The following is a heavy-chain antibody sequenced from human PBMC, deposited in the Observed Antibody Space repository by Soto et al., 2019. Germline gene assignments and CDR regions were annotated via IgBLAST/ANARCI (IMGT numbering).Heavy chain of an antibody. J-gene: IGHJ6*02. Sequence: ASVKVSCKASGGTFSSYAISWVRQAPGQGLEWMGGIIPIFGTANYAQKFQGRVTITADESTSTAYMELSSLRSEDTAVYYCAREITMVRGVNYYGMDVWGQGTTVTVSS. CDR3: AREITMVRGVNYYGMDV. V-gene: IGHV1-69*13. CDR1: GGTFSSYA. D-gene: IGHD3-10*01. CDR2: IIPIFGTA.